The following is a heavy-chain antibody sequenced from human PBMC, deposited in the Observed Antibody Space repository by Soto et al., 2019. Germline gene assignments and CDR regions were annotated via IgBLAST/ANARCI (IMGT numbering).Heavy chain of an antibody. J-gene: IGHJ4*02. V-gene: IGHV3-66*01. Sequence: EVQLVESGGGLVQPGGSLRLSCAASGFSVSANFMSWVRQAPGKGLEWVSVLYSDGTTHYADSVKDRFIISRYNSRYTLYLQMSSLRAEDTALYYCAREWDLHDSELGGQGTLVTVSS. CDR1: GFSVSANF. CDR3: AREWDLHDSEL. CDR2: LYSDGTT. D-gene: IGHD1-26*01.